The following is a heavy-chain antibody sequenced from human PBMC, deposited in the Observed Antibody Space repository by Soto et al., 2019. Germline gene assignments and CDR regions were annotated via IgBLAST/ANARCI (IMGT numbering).Heavy chain of an antibody. J-gene: IGHJ6*02. CDR1: GFTFSSYA. CDR3: ARYCSSTSCYEGMVV. D-gene: IGHD2-2*01. CDR2: ISSNGGST. Sequence: EVQLVESGGGLVQPGGSLRLSCAASGFTFSSYAMHWVRQAPGKGLEYVSAISSNGGSTYYANSVKGRFTISRDNSKNTLYLQMGSLRAEDMAVYYCARYCSSTSCYEGMVVWGQGTTVTVSS. V-gene: IGHV3-64*01.